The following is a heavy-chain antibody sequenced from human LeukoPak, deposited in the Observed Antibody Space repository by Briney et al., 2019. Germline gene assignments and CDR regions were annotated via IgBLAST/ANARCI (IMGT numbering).Heavy chain of an antibody. CDR1: GLNFDDSA. CDR3: AKESGKFDY. Sequence: GGSLRLSCVASGLNFDDSAMHWVRQAPGKGLEWVSLISGDGGSTFYADSVKGRFSISRDNSKNSLYLQMNSLGPKDTAMYYCAKESGKFDYWGQGTLVAVSS. V-gene: IGHV3-43*02. J-gene: IGHJ4*02. CDR2: ISGDGGST.